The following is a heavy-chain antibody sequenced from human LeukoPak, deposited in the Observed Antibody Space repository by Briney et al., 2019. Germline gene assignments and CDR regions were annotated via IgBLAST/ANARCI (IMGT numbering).Heavy chain of an antibody. CDR1: GFTFSNYN. Sequence: PGGSLRLSCAASGFTFSNYNMIRVRQAPGKGLEWVSDISSSRSNINYADSVKGRFTISRDNARNSLYLLMNSLTAEDTAVYYCARVLTNYYYMDVWGKGTTVTVSS. CDR2: ISSSRSNI. V-gene: IGHV3-48*04. CDR3: ARVLTNYYYMDV. D-gene: IGHD3-9*01. J-gene: IGHJ6*03.